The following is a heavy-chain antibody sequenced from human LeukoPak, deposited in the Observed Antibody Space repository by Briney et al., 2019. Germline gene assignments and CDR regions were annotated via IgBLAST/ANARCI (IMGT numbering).Heavy chain of an antibody. CDR3: ARDHDFWSGPWDFDY. V-gene: IGHV3-7*01. CDR2: IKQDGSEK. D-gene: IGHD3-3*01. J-gene: IGHJ4*02. Sequence: PGGSLRLTCAASGFTFSSYAMSWVRQAPGKGLEWVANIKQDGSEKYYVDSVKGRFTISRDNAKNSLYLQMNSLRAEDTAVYYCARDHDFWSGPWDFDYWGQGTLVTVSS. CDR1: GFTFSSYA.